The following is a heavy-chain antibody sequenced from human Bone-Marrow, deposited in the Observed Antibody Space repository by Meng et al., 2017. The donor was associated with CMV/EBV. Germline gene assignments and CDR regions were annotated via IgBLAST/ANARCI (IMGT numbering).Heavy chain of an antibody. CDR2: IVPNGGVT. V-gene: IGHV1-2*02. CDR1: GYHFTSYY. Sequence: KASGYHFTSYYIQWMRQAPGQRLEWIGWIVPNGGVTHYAQKFKDRVTMTRDTSINTAYLDLTRLTSDDTAIYYCAREAYDSGGFDPWGQGTLVTVSS. D-gene: IGHD6-25*01. CDR3: AREAYDSGGFDP. J-gene: IGHJ5*02.